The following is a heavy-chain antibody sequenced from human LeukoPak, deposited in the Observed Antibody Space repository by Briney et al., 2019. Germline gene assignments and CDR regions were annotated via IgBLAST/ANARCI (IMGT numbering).Heavy chain of an antibody. CDR3: AGEGWHYYYGSGSWSFDY. CDR1: GFTFSSYW. Sequence: GGSLRLSCAASGFTFSSYWMSWVRQAPGKGLEWVANIKQDGSEKYYVDSVKGRFTISRDNAKNSLYLQMNSLRAEDTAVYYCAGEGWHYYYGSGSWSFDYWGQGTLVTVSS. CDR2: IKQDGSEK. D-gene: IGHD3-10*01. J-gene: IGHJ4*02. V-gene: IGHV3-7*01.